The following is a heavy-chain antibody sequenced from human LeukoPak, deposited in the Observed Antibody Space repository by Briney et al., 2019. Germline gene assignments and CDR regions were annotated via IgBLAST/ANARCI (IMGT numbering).Heavy chain of an antibody. J-gene: IGHJ4*02. Sequence: GGSLRLSCAASGFTFRTTVMTWVRQAPGKGLEWVSTMSPDGNYIYYADSLRGRFTMSRDNSKNTLYLQMNSLRVEDTAVYYCARDGHRYCSSTSCYTLAHFDYWGQGTLVTVSS. CDR1: GFTFRTTV. CDR3: ARDGHRYCSSTSCYTLAHFDY. V-gene: IGHV3-23*01. CDR2: MSPDGNYI. D-gene: IGHD2-2*02.